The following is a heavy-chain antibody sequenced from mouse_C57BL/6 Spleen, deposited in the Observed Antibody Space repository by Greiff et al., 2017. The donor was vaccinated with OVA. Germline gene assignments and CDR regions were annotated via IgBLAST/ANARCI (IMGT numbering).Heavy chain of an antibody. Sequence: DVMLVESGGGLVKPGGSLKLSCAASGFTFSDYGMHWVRQAPEKGLEWVAYISSGGSTIYYAAPVKGRFTISRDNAKNTLFLQMTSLRSEDTAMYYCARDDYDEGFDYWGQGTLVTVSA. D-gene: IGHD2-4*01. CDR2: ISSGGSTI. CDR3: ARDDYDEGFDY. V-gene: IGHV5-17*01. CDR1: GFTFSDYG. J-gene: IGHJ3*01.